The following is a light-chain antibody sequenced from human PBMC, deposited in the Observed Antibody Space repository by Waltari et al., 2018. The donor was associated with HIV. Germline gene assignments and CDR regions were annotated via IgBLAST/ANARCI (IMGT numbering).Light chain of an antibody. Sequence: QSVLTQPPSASATPGPRVTISCSGRRPTIGSKFVSWYQQLPGGTPKLCNDRDNHRPSGTPDRFSASKSGTSASLAISGLRSEDEGHYYCAAWDDTLSGRVFGGGTKVTVL. CDR1: RPTIGSKF. V-gene: IGLV1-47*01. J-gene: IGLJ3*02. CDR2: RDN. CDR3: AAWDDTLSGRV.